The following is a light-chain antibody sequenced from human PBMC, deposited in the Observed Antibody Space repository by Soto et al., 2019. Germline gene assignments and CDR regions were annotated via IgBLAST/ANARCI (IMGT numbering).Light chain of an antibody. CDR1: SSDVGGYNY. V-gene: IGLV2-14*01. Sequence: QSVLTQPASVSGSPGQSITISCTGTSSDVGGYNYVSWYQQHPVKAPKLMIYDLTNRPSGVSDRFSGSKSGNTASLTISGLQAEDEADYYCSSYTSSSTPYVFGTGTKVTVL. J-gene: IGLJ1*01. CDR3: SSYTSSSTPYV. CDR2: DLT.